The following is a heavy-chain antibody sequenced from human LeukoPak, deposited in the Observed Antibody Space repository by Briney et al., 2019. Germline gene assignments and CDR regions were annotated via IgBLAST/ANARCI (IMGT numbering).Heavy chain of an antibody. J-gene: IGHJ6*02. CDR2: IIAIFGIA. Sequence: SVTVSCKASGGTFINYAISWVRQAPGQGLEWMGRIIAIFGIANYAQKFQGRVTITADKSTSTAYMELSSLRSVDTAVDYCARDPHYGDYHNPEGYYYYGMDVWGQGTTVTVSS. CDR1: GGTFINYA. D-gene: IGHD4-17*01. V-gene: IGHV1-69*17. CDR3: ARDPHYGDYHNPEGYYYYGMDV.